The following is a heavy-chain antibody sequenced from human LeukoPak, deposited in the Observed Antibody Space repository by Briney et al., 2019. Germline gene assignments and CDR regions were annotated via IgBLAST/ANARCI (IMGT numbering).Heavy chain of an antibody. D-gene: IGHD2-2*01. J-gene: IGHJ5*02. CDR2: IYYSGST. Sequence: SETLSLTCTVSGGSISSSSYYWGWIRQPPGKGLEWIGSIYYSGSTYYNPSLKSRVTISVDTSKNQFSLKLSSVTAADTAVYYCARDLVSGPRYCSSTSCSNWFDPWGQGTLVTVSS. CDR1: GGSISSSSYY. CDR3: ARDLVSGPRYCSSTSCSNWFDP. V-gene: IGHV4-39*07.